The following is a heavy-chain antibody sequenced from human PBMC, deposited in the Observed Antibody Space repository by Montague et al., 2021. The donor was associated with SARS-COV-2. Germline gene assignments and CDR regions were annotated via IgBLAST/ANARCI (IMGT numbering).Heavy chain of an antibody. V-gene: IGHV4-59*08. CDR2: IYYYGSV. J-gene: IGHJ4*02. Sequence: SETLSLTCTVAGDSVSRSYWNWIRQSPGKGLEWIGNIYYYGSVNYNPSLKSRLSTSLDTSKNQLSLTLTSVTAADTATYYCARQITMVREPFDSWGQGTLVLVSS. D-gene: IGHD3-10*01. CDR1: GDSVSRSY. CDR3: ARQITMVREPFDS.